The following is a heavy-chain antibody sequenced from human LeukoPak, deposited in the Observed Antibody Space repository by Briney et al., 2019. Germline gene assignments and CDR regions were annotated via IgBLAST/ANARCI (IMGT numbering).Heavy chain of an antibody. D-gene: IGHD4-11*01. CDR1: GGSISSGDFY. J-gene: IGHJ6*02. CDR2: IYHSGIT. CDR3: ARDRSTVDYYGLDV. V-gene: IGHV4-30-4*01. Sequence: PSETLSLTCTDSGGSISSGDFYWSWIRQPPEKGLEYIGYIYHSGITFYNPSLRSRVTVSIDTSKNQFSLKLSSVTAADTAVYYCARDRSTVDYYGLDVWGQGTTVIVSS.